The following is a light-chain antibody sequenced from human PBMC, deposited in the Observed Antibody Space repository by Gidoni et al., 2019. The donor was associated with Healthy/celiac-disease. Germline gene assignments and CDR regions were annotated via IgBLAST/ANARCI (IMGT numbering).Light chain of an antibody. V-gene: IGLV1-40*01. CDR2: GNS. CDR3: QSYDSSLSGHVV. J-gene: IGLJ2*01. CDR1: SSHIGAGYD. Sequence: CGLTQPPSVSGASWQRVTISCTGSSSHIGAGYDVHLYQQLPGTAPKLLLYGNSNRPSGVPDRFSGSKSGTSASLAITGLQAEDEADYYCQSYDSSLSGHVVFGGGTKLTVL.